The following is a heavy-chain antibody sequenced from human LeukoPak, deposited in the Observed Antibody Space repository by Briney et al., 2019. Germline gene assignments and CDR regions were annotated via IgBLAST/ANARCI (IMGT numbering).Heavy chain of an antibody. CDR2: ISSSSSYI. CDR1: GFTFSSYS. CDR3: ARMLYSSGWYGAFDI. D-gene: IGHD6-19*01. V-gene: IGHV3-21*01. J-gene: IGHJ3*02. Sequence: GGSLRLSCAASGFTFSSYSMNWVRQAPGKGLEWVSSISSSSSYIYYADSVKGRFTISRDNAKNSLYLQMDSLRAEDTAVYYCARMLYSSGWYGAFDIWGQGTMVTVSS.